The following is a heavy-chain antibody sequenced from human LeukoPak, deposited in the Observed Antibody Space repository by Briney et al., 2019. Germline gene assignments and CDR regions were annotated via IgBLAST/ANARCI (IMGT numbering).Heavy chain of an antibody. Sequence: GGSLRLSCAASGFTFSSYGMHWVRQAPGKGLEWVAFIRYDGSNKYYADSVKGRFTISRDNSKNTLYLQMNSLRAEDTAVYYCAKGDCSSTSCYNWFDPWGQGALVTVSS. CDR3: AKGDCSSTSCYNWFDP. V-gene: IGHV3-30*02. CDR2: IRYDGSNK. J-gene: IGHJ5*02. CDR1: GFTFSSYG. D-gene: IGHD2-2*01.